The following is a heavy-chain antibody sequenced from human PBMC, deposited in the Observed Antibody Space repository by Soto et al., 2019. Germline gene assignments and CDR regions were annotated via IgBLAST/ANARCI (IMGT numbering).Heavy chain of an antibody. J-gene: IGHJ4*02. CDR2: ISYDGSNK. D-gene: IGHD3-16*01. CDR3: ARVDIMITFGGVPPIY. V-gene: IGHV3-30-3*01. Sequence: PGGSLRLSCAASGFTFSSYAMHWVRQAPGKGLEWVAVISYDGSNKYYADSVKGRFTISRDNSKNTLYLQMNSLRAEDTAVYYCARVDIMITFGGVPPIYWGQGTLVTVSS. CDR1: GFTFSSYA.